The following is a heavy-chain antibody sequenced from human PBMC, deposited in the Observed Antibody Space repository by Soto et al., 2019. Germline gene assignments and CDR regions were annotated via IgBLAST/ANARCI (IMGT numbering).Heavy chain of an antibody. Sequence: GGSLRLSCAASGFTFDDYAMHWVRQAPGKGKEWVSGISWNSGSIGYADSVKGRFTISRDNAKNSLYMQMNSLRAEDTALYYWAKGPRYSYGYWLDYWGQGTLVTVSS. CDR1: GFTFDDYA. D-gene: IGHD5-18*01. V-gene: IGHV3-9*01. CDR2: ISWNSGSI. CDR3: AKGPRYSYGYWLDY. J-gene: IGHJ4*02.